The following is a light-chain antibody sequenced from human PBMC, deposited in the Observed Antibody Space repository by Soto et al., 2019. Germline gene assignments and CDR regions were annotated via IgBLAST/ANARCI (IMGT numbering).Light chain of an antibody. CDR2: EVS. V-gene: IGLV2-14*01. Sequence: QSALTQPASVSGSPGQSITISCTGTSSDVGGYNYVSWYQQHPGKAPKLMIYEVSNRPSGVSNRFSGSKSGNTASLTIPGLQADDGADYYCSTYTSSSTPKVFGAGTKGTVL. CDR3: STYTSSSTPKV. J-gene: IGLJ1*01. CDR1: SSDVGGYNY.